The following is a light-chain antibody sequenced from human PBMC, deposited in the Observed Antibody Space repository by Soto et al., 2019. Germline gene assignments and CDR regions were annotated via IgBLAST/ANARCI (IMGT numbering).Light chain of an antibody. J-gene: IGKJ4*01. CDR2: GAS. CDR1: QSVSSSSY. CDR3: QQYGNSPLT. Sequence: EIVLTQSPGTLSLSPGARATLSCRASQSVSSSSYLAWYQQKPGQAPRLLIYGASSRATGIPDMFSGSVSGTDFTLTISRLGPEDCAVYYCQQYGNSPLTFGGGTKVEIK. V-gene: IGKV3-20*01.